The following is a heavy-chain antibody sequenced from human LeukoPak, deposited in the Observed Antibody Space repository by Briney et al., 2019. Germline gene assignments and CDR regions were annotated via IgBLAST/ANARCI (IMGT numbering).Heavy chain of an antibody. CDR1: GFTFSSYD. CDR3: AKDRGYSYVYDAFDI. D-gene: IGHD5-12*01. CDR2: ISGSGGST. V-gene: IGHV3-23*01. J-gene: IGHJ3*02. Sequence: GGSLRLSCSASGFTFSSYDMHWVRQAPGKGLEWVSGISGSGGSTYYADSVKGRFTISRDNSRNTLYLQMNTLRAEDTAVYYCAKDRGYSYVYDAFDIWGQGTLVTVSS.